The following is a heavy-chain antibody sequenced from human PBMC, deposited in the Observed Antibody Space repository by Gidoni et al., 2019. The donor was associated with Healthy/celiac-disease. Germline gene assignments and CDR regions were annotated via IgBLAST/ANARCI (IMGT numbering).Heavy chain of an antibody. Sequence: VQLVESGGGLVQPGGSLRLSCAASGFTFSSYSMNWVRQATGKGLEWVSYISSSSSTIYYADSVKGRFTISRDNAKNSLYLQMNSLRAEDTAVYYCARDDSIAVAGTSWYWGQGTLVTVSS. D-gene: IGHD6-19*01. J-gene: IGHJ4*02. V-gene: IGHV3-48*04. CDR2: ISSSSSTI. CDR3: ARDDSIAVAGTSWY. CDR1: GFTFSSYS.